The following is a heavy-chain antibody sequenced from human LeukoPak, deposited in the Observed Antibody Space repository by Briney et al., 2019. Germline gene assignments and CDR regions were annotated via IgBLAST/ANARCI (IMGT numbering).Heavy chain of an antibody. CDR1: GFTFGDYA. CDR2: IRNKAYGGTA. V-gene: IGHV3-49*04. CDR3: ARGIIGLRSFDY. Sequence: GGSLRLSCTASGFTFGDYAMSWVRQAPGQGLEWVGFIRNKAYGGTAEYAASVKGRFTISRDDSKSIAYLQMNSLKTEDTAVYYCARGIIGLRSFDYWGQGTLVTVSS. D-gene: IGHD1-20*01. J-gene: IGHJ4*02.